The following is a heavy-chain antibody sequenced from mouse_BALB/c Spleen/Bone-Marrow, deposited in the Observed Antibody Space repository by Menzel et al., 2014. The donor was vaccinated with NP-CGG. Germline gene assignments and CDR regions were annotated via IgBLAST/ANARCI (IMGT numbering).Heavy chain of an antibody. CDR3: ARLYYDYDDVFYWYFDV. J-gene: IGHJ1*01. Sequence: EVKLLESAGGLVQPGGSLKLSCAASGFDFSRYWMSWVRQAPGKGLEWIGEINPDSSTINYTPSLKDKFIISRDNAKNTLYLQMSKVRSEDTALYYCARLYYDYDDVFYWYFDVWGAGTTVTVSS. D-gene: IGHD2-4*01. CDR2: INPDSSTI. V-gene: IGHV4-1*02. CDR1: GFDFSRYW.